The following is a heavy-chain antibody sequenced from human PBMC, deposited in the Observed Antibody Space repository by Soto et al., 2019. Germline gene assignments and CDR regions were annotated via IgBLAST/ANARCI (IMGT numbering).Heavy chain of an antibody. Sequence: PGESLKISCKGSGYSFTSYWIGWVRQMPGKGLEWMGSIDPGDSDTRYSPSFQGQVTISADKSITTAYLQWSSLKASDTAMYYCARQAGAGAVYYWFDPWGQGTPVTVSS. CDR2: IDPGDSDT. D-gene: IGHD1-26*01. V-gene: IGHV5-51*01. CDR3: ARQAGAGAVYYWFDP. CDR1: GYSFTSYW. J-gene: IGHJ5*02.